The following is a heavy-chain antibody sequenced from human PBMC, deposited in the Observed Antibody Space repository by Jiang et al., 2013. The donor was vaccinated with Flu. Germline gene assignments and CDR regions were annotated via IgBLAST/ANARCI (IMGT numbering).Heavy chain of an antibody. CDR2: IYYSGST. V-gene: IGHV4-59*13. J-gene: IGHJ4*02. CDR1: GGSISSYY. CDR3: ARGFDYGSLFDY. D-gene: IGHD4-17*01. Sequence: LLKPSETLSLTCTVSGGSISSYYWSWIRQPPGKGLEWIGYIYYSGSTNYNPSLKSRVTISVDTSKNQFSLKLSSVTAADTAVYYCARGFDYGSLFDYWGQGTLVTVSS.